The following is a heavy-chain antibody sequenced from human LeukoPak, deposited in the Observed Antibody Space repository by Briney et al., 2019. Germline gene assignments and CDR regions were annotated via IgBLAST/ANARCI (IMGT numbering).Heavy chain of an antibody. CDR3: AKLPSSGCLDY. J-gene: IGHJ4*02. CDR1: GFTVSDNY. V-gene: IGHV3-53*01. CDR2: FYSGGNT. D-gene: IGHD6-19*01. Sequence: PGGSLRLSCVVSGFTVSDNYMSWVRQAPGKGLEWVSAFYSGGNTYYAGSVKGRFIISRDSSKNTLYLQMNNLRPEDTAMYYCAKLPSSGCLDYWGQGTLVTVSS.